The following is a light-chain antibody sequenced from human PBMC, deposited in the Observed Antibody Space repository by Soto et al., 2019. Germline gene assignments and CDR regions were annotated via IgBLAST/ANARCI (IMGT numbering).Light chain of an antibody. Sequence: EIVFTPSPGTLSLSAGGKVTLSCRGRSSLCRGHLTLDPQKFGPAPRALIFCGTRRGNWLPEEFSGRGSGTDFTLTINRLEPEDFAVYYCQQYGSSPTFGLGTKVDI. CDR1: SSLCRGH. CDR2: CGT. J-gene: IGKJ1*01. V-gene: IGKV3-20*01. CDR3: QQYGSSPT.